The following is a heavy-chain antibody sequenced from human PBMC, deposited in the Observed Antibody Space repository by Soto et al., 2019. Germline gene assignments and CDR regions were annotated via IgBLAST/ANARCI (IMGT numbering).Heavy chain of an antibody. Sequence: PGESLKISCKGSGYSFTSYWISWVRQMPGKGLEWMGRIDPSDSYTNYSPSFQGHVTISADKSISTAYLQWSSLKASDTALYYCARHPCYGSGQYGMGVWQKGTTVSV. CDR2: IDPSDSYT. D-gene: IGHD3-10*01. V-gene: IGHV5-10-1*01. J-gene: IGHJ6*01. CDR1: GYSFTSYW. CDR3: ARHPCYGSGQYGMGV.